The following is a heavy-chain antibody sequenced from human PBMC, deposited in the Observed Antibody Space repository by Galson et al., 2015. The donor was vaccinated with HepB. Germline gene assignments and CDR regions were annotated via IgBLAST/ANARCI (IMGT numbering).Heavy chain of an antibody. CDR1: GYTFTSYG. CDR3: ARVLRFLEWLPPDAFDI. V-gene: IGHV1-18*01. D-gene: IGHD3-3*01. J-gene: IGHJ3*02. CDR2: ISAYNGNT. Sequence: VKVSCKASGYTFTSYGISWVRQAPGQGLEWMGWISAYNGNTNYAQKLQGRVTMTTDTSTSTAYMELRSLRSDDTAVYYCARVLRFLEWLPPDAFDIWGQGTMVTVSS.